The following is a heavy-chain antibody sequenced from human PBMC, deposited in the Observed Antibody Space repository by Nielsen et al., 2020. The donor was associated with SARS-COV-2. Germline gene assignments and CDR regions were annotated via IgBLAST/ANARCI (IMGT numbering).Heavy chain of an antibody. CDR1: GFTFGDAI. V-gene: IGHV3-73*01. Sequence: GESLKISCAASGFTFGDAIIHWVRQASGKGLEWVGRNRSKTNNYETSYAASVKGRFIISRDESKNMAYLQMNSLKTDDTAVYYCKHYYDMDVWGQGTTVTVSS. J-gene: IGHJ6*02. CDR2: NRSKTNNYET. CDR3: KHYYDMDV.